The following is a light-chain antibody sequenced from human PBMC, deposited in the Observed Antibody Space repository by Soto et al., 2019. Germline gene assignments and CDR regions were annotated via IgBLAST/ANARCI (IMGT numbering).Light chain of an antibody. CDR1: QSVSSSY. V-gene: IGKV3D-20*02. CDR3: QQRSNWPLT. CDR2: DAS. Sequence: EIVLTQSPGTLYLSPGERATLSCSASQSVSSSYLAWYQQKPGQAPRLLIYDASNRATGITARFSGSGSGTDFTLTISSLEPEDFAVYYCQQRSNWPLTVGGGTKVEIK. J-gene: IGKJ4*01.